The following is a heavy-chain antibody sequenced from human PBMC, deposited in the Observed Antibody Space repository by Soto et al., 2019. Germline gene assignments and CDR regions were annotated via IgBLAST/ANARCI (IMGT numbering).Heavy chain of an antibody. CDR3: VRGYCTTTPCSGDFQH. CDR1: GYKFTTYF. D-gene: IGHD2-8*01. J-gene: IGHJ1*01. CDR2: IHPSGDT. Sequence: QVQLVQSGAEVKKPGASVKVACKASGYKFTTYFIHWVRQAPGQGLEWMGMIHPSGDTGYGQKFRGRVTMTIDTSTTTAYMELRNLTSEDTAIYFSVRGYCTTTPCSGDFQHWVQGTLVTVSS. V-gene: IGHV1-46*01.